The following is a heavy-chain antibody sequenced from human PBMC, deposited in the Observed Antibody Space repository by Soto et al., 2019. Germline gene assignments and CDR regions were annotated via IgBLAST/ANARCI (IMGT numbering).Heavy chain of an antibody. J-gene: IGHJ4*02. D-gene: IGHD3-10*01. CDR1: GFTFSSYA. V-gene: IGHV3-23*01. CDR3: AKRFGELLLGGDY. Sequence: GGSLRLSCAASGFTFSSYAMSWVRQAPGKGLEWVSAISGSGGSTYYADSVKGRFTISRDNSKNTLYMQMNSLRAEDTAVYYCAKRFGELLLGGDYWGQGTLVTVSS. CDR2: ISGSGGST.